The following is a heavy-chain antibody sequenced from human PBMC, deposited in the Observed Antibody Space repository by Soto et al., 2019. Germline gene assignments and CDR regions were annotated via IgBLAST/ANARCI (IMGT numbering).Heavy chain of an antibody. CDR2: VYYSGTT. CDR1: DGSISRNNFH. V-gene: IGHV4-39*01. CDR3: ARLYDSASFHYPRPEDH. D-gene: IGHD3-9*01. Sequence: PSETLSLTCTVLDGSISRNNFHWGLIRQTPGRGLGWIWSVYYSGTTDYNPSCKSRVTISVETSKTQFSLKLNSVTAPDTVIYFCARLYDSASFHYPRPEDHWGQGALVTVSS. J-gene: IGHJ4*02.